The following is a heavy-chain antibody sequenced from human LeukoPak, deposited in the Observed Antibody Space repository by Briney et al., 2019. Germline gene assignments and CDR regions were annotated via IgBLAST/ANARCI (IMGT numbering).Heavy chain of an antibody. Sequence: GGSLRLSCAASGFTFSSPGMGWVRQAPGEGLECVSPLTGSGGSTSYTDSVKGRFTISRDNSKNTLYLQMNSLRADDTAVYYCARGRNTGRQFYFDYWGQGTLVTVAS. V-gene: IGHV3-23*01. CDR3: ARGRNTGRQFYFDY. J-gene: IGHJ4*02. D-gene: IGHD5-18*01. CDR1: GFTFSSPG. CDR2: LTGSGGST.